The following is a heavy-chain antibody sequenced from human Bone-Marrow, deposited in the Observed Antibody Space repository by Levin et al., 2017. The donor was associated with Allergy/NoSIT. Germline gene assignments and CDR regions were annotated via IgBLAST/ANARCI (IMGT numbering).Heavy chain of an antibody. CDR3: ARDRGSSGWDAFDI. CDR2: IYYSGST. Sequence: SETLSLTCTVSGGSISSYYWSWIRQPPGKGLEWIGYIYYSGSTNYNPSLKSRVTISVDTSKNQFSLKLSSVTAADTAVYYCARDRGSSGWDAFDIWGQGTMVTVSS. CDR1: GGSISSYY. D-gene: IGHD6-19*01. V-gene: IGHV4-59*01. J-gene: IGHJ3*02.